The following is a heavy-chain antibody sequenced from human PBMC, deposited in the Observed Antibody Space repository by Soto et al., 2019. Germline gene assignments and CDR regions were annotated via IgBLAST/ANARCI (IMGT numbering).Heavy chain of an antibody. V-gene: IGHV4-59*08. Sequence: QVQLQESGPGLVKPSETLSLTCPVSGDSINSDYWSWIRQPPGKRLEWIGLISYSGTTNYNPSLKSRVTISVDTSKTHFSLSLSSVTAADTAVYYCLRQGRNMDVWGKGTTVTVSS. CDR3: LRQGRNMDV. CDR2: ISYSGTT. CDR1: GDSINSDY. J-gene: IGHJ6*03.